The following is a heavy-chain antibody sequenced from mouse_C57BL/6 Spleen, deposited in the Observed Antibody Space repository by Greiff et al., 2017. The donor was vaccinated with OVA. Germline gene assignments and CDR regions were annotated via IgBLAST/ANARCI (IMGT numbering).Heavy chain of an antibody. D-gene: IGHD2-4*01. CDR3: ARHDYDAHYAMDY. CDR1: GYTFTDYY. V-gene: IGHV1-76*01. Sequence: QVQLQQSGAELVRPGASVKLSCKASGYTFTDYYINWVKQRPGQGLEWIARIYPGSGNTYYNEKFKGKATLTAEKSSSTAYMQLSSLTSEDSAVYFCARHDYDAHYAMDYWGQGTSVTVSS. CDR2: IYPGSGNT. J-gene: IGHJ4*01.